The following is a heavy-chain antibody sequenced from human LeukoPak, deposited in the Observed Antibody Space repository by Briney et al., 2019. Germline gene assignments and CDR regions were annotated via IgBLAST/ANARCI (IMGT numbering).Heavy chain of an antibody. V-gene: IGHV4-34*01. D-gene: IGHD2-2*03. CDR1: GGSFSGCY. CDR3: ARGPPSMGIGHYFDY. Sequence: SDTLSLTCAVYGGSFSGCYWSWVRQPPGKGLEWIGEVNHRGSTNYDPSLKSRVTISADTTKNQFSLKMNSMTAADTAVYYCARGPPSMGIGHYFDYWGQGTLVTVSS. CDR2: VNHRGST. J-gene: IGHJ4*02.